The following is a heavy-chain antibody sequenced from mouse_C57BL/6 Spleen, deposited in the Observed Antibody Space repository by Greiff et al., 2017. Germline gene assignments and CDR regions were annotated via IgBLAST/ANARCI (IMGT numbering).Heavy chain of an antibody. CDR1: GYTFTDYY. CDR2: IYPGSGNT. CDR3: AREDSGRDWYFDV. V-gene: IGHV1-76*01. J-gene: IGHJ1*03. Sequence: QVQLKESGAELVRPGASVKLSCKASGYTFTDYYINWVKQRPGQGLEWIARIYPGSGNTYYNEKFKGKATLTAEKSSSTAYMQLSSLTSEDSAVYFCAREDSGRDWYFDVWGTETTVTVSS.